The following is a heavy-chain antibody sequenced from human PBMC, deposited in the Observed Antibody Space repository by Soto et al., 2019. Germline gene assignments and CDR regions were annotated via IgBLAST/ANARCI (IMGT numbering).Heavy chain of an antibody. J-gene: IGHJ4*02. CDR3: ARRGSGGSCDY. CDR2: ISSSSSTI. V-gene: IGHV3-48*01. Sequence: EVQLVESGGGLVQPGGSLRLSCAASGFTFSSYSMNWVRQAPGKGLEWVSYISSSSSTIYYADSVKGRFTISRDNAKNSLYLQRNSLRAEDTAVYYCARRGSGGSCDYWGQGTLVTVSS. D-gene: IGHD2-15*01. CDR1: GFTFSSYS.